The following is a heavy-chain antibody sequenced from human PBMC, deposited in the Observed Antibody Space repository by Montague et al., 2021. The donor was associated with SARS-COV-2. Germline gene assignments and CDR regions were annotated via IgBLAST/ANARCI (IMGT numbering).Heavy chain of an antibody. CDR3: AKDLLPDYGDYLSGAFDI. V-gene: IGHV3-23*01. J-gene: IGHJ3*02. CDR2: ISAGGGRT. CDR1: GFIFSSYA. Sequence: SLRLSCAGSGFIFSSYAMRWVRQAPGKGLEWVSGISAGGGRTYFADSVKGRFTMSRDNAKNTAYLQMDSLRVEDTAVYYCAKDLLPDYGDYLSGAFDIWGQGTMVTVSS. D-gene: IGHD4-17*01.